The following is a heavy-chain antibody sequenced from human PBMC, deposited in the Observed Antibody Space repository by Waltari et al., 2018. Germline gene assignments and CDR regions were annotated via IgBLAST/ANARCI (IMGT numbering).Heavy chain of an antibody. Sequence: QGQLQESGTGLVKPSQTLSLTCTVSGVPITSPYHYWTWLRQSAGQGLEWIGRISATGSTTYNPSLKSRVALSIDTSKRQFSLRLTSVTVADTAVYYCARDPSPSDVVSLDIWGQGKMVIVSS. CDR2: ISATGST. CDR1: GVPITSPYHY. V-gene: IGHV4-61*02. J-gene: IGHJ3*02. CDR3: ARDPSPSDVVSLDI. D-gene: IGHD2-8*02.